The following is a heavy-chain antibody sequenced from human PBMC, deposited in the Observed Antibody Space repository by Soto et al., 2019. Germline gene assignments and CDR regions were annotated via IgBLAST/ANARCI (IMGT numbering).Heavy chain of an antibody. V-gene: IGHV3-21*01. D-gene: IGHD3-10*01. J-gene: IGHJ4*02. Sequence: PGGSLRLSCAASGFTFSSYSMNWVRQAPGKGLEWVSSISSSSSYIYYADSVKGRFTISRDNAKNSLYLQMNSLRAEDTAVYFCARCDGSATYCFFFAYWGQGTLVTV. CDR3: ARCDGSATYCFFFAY. CDR1: GFTFSSYS. CDR2: ISSSSSYI.